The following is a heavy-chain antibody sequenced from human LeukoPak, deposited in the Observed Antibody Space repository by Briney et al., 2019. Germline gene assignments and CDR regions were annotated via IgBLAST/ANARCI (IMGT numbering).Heavy chain of an antibody. V-gene: IGHV5-51*01. D-gene: IGHD6-13*01. CDR3: ARSHIPAAARPRSLDY. CDR2: IYPGDSDT. J-gene: IGHJ4*02. CDR1: GYTFTSYD. Sequence: KVSCKASGYTFTSYDINWVRQMPGKGLEWMGIIYPGDSDTRYSPSFQGQVTISADKSISTAYLQWSSLKASDTAMYYCARSHIPAAARPRSLDYWGQGTLVTVSS.